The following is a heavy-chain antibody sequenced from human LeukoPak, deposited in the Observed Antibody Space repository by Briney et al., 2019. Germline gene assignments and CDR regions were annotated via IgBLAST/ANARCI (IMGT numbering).Heavy chain of an antibody. J-gene: IGHJ4*02. CDR2: ISWNSGSI. V-gene: IGHV3-9*01. CDR1: GFPFDYYA. CDR3: AKEDRRGRHFDY. Sequence: GGSLSLSFAASGFPFDYYAMHWVRPAPGKGLEWVSGISWNSGSIGYADSVKGRFTISRDNAKNSLYLQMNSLRAEDTALYYCAKEDRRGRHFDYWGQGTLVTVSS. D-gene: IGHD3-16*01.